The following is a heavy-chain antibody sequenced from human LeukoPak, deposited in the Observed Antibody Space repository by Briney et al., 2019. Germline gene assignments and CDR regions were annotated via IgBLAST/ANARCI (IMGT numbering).Heavy chain of an antibody. Sequence: GGSLRLSCVGSGFTFTTYGMSWVRQAPGKGLEWVSSISGSADSTYHGDSVKGRFTISRDNSKNTLYLQMNSLRHEDTAVYYCAKHYFASGSDLCMDVWGKGTTVTISS. CDR2: ISGSADST. CDR1: GFTFTTYG. V-gene: IGHV3-23*01. CDR3: AKHYFASGSDLCMDV. J-gene: IGHJ6*03. D-gene: IGHD3-10*01.